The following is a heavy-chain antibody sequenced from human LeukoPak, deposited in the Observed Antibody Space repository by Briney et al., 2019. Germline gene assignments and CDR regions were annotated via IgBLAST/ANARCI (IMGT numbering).Heavy chain of an antibody. V-gene: IGHV3-23*01. Sequence: GGSLRLSCAASGFTFDDYTMHWVRQAPGKGLEWVSAISGSGGSTYYADSVKGRFTISRDNSKNTLYLQMNSLRAEDTAVYYCAKAHPRTYYYDSSGYYLSGDFDYWGQGTLVTVSS. CDR3: AKAHPRTYYYDSSGYYLSGDFDY. D-gene: IGHD3-22*01. CDR2: ISGSGGST. J-gene: IGHJ4*02. CDR1: GFTFDDYT.